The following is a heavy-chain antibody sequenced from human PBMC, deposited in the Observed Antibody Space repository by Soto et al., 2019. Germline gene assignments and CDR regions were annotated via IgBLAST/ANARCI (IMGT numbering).Heavy chain of an antibody. Sequence: QVQMVQSGAEVKKPGSSVKVSCKASGGTFSSYTISWVRHAPGQGLEWMGRIIPILGIAHYAQKFQGRVTITADKATSTAYMELRSLRSEDTAVYYCARDEEGDYCYDFRRGMDVWGQGTTVTVSS. CDR1: GGTFSSYT. J-gene: IGHJ6*02. D-gene: IGHD3-10*01. CDR2: IIPILGIA. V-gene: IGHV1-69*08. CDR3: ARDEEGDYCYDFRRGMDV.